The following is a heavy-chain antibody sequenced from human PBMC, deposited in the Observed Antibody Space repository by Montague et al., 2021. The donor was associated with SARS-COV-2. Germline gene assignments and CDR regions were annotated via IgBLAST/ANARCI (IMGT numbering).Heavy chain of an antibody. CDR2: IYSSGST. J-gene: IGHJ6*02. CDR1: GGSISSYY. V-gene: IGHV4-4*07. Sequence: SETLSLTCTVSGGSISSYYWSWIRQPAGKGLEWIGRIYSSGSTNYNPSLKSRVTMSVDTSKNQFSLKLSSVTAADTALYYCARGRPRSYYYGSGTYTSGGYGMDVWGQGTTVTVSS. CDR3: ARGRPRSYYYGSGTYTSGGYGMDV. D-gene: IGHD3-10*01.